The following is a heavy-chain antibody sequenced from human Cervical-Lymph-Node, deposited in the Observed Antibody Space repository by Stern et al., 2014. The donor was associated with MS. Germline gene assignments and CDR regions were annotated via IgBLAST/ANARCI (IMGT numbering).Heavy chain of an antibody. V-gene: IGHV1-18*04. Sequence: QMQLEESGAAVKKPGHSVKVSCKVSGYSLTSYGISLGRLPHRPGLAWMGFTSTYKGNANQAQRLQGRMPTTTNTTASTAYMVLRSLRSDETAVYYCARVERGSTYGYIPDYWGQGTLVTVSS. J-gene: IGHJ4*02. CDR1: GYSLTSYG. D-gene: IGHD5-18*01. CDR2: TSTYKGNA. CDR3: ARVERGSTYGYIPDY.